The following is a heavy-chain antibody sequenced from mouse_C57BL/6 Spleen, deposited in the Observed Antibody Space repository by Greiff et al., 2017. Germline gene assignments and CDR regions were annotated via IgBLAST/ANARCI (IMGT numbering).Heavy chain of an antibody. CDR1: GFTFSDYG. CDR3: GREGNWDYFDY. Sequence: EVQLVESGGGLVKPGGSLKLSCAASGFTFSDYGMHWVRQAPEKGLEWVAYISRGSSTIYYADTVKGRFTISRDNAKNTLFLQRTSLRSEDTAMYYCGREGNWDYFDYWGQGTTLTVSS. CDR2: ISRGSSTI. D-gene: IGHD4-1*01. V-gene: IGHV5-17*01. J-gene: IGHJ2*01.